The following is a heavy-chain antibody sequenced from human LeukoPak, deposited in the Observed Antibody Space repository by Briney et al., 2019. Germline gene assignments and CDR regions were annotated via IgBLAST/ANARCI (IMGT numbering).Heavy chain of an antibody. CDR2: ISYDGSNK. J-gene: IGHJ4*02. CDR1: GFTFSSDG. V-gene: IGHV3-30*18. CDR3: AKKYSSSWPPDY. D-gene: IGHD6-13*01. Sequence: GGSLRPSCAASGFTFSSDGMHWVRQAPGKGLEWVAVISYDGSNKYYADSVKGRFTISRDNSKNTLYLQMNSLRAEDTAVYYCAKKYSSSWPPDYWGQGTLVTVSS.